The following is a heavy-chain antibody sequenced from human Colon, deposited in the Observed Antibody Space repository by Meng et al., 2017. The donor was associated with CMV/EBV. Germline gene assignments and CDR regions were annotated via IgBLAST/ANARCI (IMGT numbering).Heavy chain of an antibody. J-gene: IGHJ4*02. CDR2: INSNSGAT. CDR1: GYTFSDYH. CDR3: ARDPSGSRVPFDY. V-gene: IGHV1-2*02. D-gene: IGHD1-26*01. Sequence: QAELVQSGAEVKKPGASVKVSCKASGYTFSDYHIHWVRQAPGQGLEWMGWINSNSGATDYAQKFQGRLTMTRDTSITTVYMELSSLRSDDTAVYYCARDPSGSRVPFDYWGQGSLVTVSS.